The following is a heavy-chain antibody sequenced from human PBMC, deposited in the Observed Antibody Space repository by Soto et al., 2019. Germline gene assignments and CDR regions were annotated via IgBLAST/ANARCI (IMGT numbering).Heavy chain of an antibody. D-gene: IGHD6-19*01. CDR1: GGTFSSYA. V-gene: IGHV1-69*06. Sequence: GASVKVSWKASGGTFSSYAISWVRQAPGQGLEWMGGIIPIFGTANYAQKFQGRVTITADKSTSTAYMGLSSLRSEDTAVYYCARSPGIAVDGPLSYGMDVWGHGTTVTVSS. J-gene: IGHJ6*02. CDR3: ARSPGIAVDGPLSYGMDV. CDR2: IIPIFGTA.